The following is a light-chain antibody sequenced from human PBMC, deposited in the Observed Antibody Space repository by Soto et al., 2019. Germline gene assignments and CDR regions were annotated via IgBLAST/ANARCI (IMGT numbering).Light chain of an antibody. CDR2: DVS. J-gene: IGLJ1*01. CDR3: SSYTSSSTLYV. Sequence: QSALTQPAAVSGSPGQSITISCTGTSSDVGGYNYVSWYQQHPCKAPKLMIYDVSNRPSGVSNRFSGSKSGNTASLTISGLQADDEADYYCSSYTSSSTLYVFGTGTKLTVL. V-gene: IGLV2-14*01. CDR1: SSDVGGYNY.